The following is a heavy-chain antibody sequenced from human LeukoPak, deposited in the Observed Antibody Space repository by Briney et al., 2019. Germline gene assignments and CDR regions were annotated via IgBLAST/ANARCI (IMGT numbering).Heavy chain of an antibody. CDR2: ISSSSSTI. V-gene: IGHV3-48*02. J-gene: IGHJ4*02. Sequence: GGSLRLSCAASGVTFSSYSMNWVRQAPGKGLEWVSYISSSSSTIYYADSVKGRFTISRDNAKNSLYLQMNSLRDEDTAVYYCARSIGYGIAAAGTAFDYWGQGTLVTVSS. CDR1: GVTFSSYS. CDR3: ARSIGYGIAAAGTAFDY. D-gene: IGHD6-13*01.